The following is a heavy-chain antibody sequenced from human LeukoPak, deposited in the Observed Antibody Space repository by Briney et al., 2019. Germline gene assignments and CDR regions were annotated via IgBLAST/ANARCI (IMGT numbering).Heavy chain of an antibody. D-gene: IGHD6-19*01. Sequence: GASVKVSCKASGYTFSNYGISWARQAPGLGLEWMGWTSYNGNTNYAQKFQDRVTMTTDTSTTTAYMELRGLESDDTAVYYCARHSGSGWQALGYWGQGTLVTVSS. V-gene: IGHV1-18*04. CDR3: ARHSGSGWQALGY. J-gene: IGHJ4*02. CDR2: TSYNGNT. CDR1: GYTFSNYG.